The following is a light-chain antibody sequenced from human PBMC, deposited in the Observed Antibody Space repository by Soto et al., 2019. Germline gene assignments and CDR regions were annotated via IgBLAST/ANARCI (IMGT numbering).Light chain of an antibody. CDR3: QQYYSTPLT. V-gene: IGKV4-1*01. J-gene: IGKJ4*01. Sequence: DIVMTQSPASLAVSLGARATINCKSSQSVLYSSNNKNYLAWYQQKPGQPPKLLIYWASTRESGVPDRFSGSGFGTDFTLTITSLQAEDVAVYYCQQYYSTPLTFGGGTKVDIK. CDR2: WAS. CDR1: QSVLYSSNNKNY.